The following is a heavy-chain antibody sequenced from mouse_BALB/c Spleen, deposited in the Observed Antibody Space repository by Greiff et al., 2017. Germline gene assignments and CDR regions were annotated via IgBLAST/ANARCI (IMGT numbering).Heavy chain of an antibody. J-gene: IGHJ4*01. D-gene: IGHD1-1*01. CDR2: IDPENGNT. CDR1: GFNIKDYY. CDR3: ASSLLPYAMDY. V-gene: IGHV14-1*02. Sequence: EVQLQQSGAELVRPGALVKLSCKASGFNIKDYYMHWVKQRPEQGLEWIGWIDPENGNTIYDPKFQGKASITADTSSNTAYLQLSSLTSKDTAVYYCASSLLPYAMDYWGQGTSVTVSS.